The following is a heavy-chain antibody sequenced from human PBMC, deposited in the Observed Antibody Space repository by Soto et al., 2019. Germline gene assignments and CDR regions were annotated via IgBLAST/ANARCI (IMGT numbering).Heavy chain of an antibody. CDR3: ARAGRNDWEGLTAFDI. J-gene: IGHJ3*02. Sequence: QVPLVQSGAEVKKPGASVKVSCKASGYTFTSYGISWVRQAPGQGLEWMGWISAYNGNTNYAEKLQGRVTMTTDTSTSTAYMELRSLRSDDTAVYYCARAGRNDWEGLTAFDIRGQGTMVTVSS. D-gene: IGHD3-3*01. CDR2: ISAYNGNT. CDR1: GYTFTSYG. V-gene: IGHV1-18*01.